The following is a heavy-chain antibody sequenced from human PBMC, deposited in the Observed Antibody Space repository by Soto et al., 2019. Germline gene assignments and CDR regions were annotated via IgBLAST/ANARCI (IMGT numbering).Heavy chain of an antibody. Sequence: QVQLVQSGAEVKKAGSSVKVSCKVSGCTFSSYFINWVRQAPGQGLEWVGGIIPVFGTASYAEKFQGRVTITADESTSTAYLELSSLRPDDTAVYYCARETPSAAAAYYYYGLDVWGQGTTVTVPS. CDR1: GCTFSSYF. CDR3: ARETPSAAAAYYYYGLDV. J-gene: IGHJ6*02. CDR2: IIPVFGTA. V-gene: IGHV1-69*01. D-gene: IGHD6-13*01.